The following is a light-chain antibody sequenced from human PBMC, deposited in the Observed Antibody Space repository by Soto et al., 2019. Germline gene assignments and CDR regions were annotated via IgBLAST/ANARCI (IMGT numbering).Light chain of an antibody. Sequence: QSALTQPASVSGSPGQSITISCTGTSSDVGGYNYVSWYQQHPGKAPKHMIYEVSNRPSGVSNRFSGSKSGNMGSLTISGLQAEDEACYCCSSYTSSSKYVFGSGTKVTVL. CDR1: SSDVGGYNY. CDR2: EVS. CDR3: SSYTSSSKYV. V-gene: IGLV2-14*01. J-gene: IGLJ1*01.